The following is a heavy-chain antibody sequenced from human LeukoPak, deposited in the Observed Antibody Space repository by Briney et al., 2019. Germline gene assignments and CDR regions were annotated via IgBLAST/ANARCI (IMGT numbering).Heavy chain of an antibody. J-gene: IGHJ4*02. CDR2: ISSSGSTI. D-gene: IGHD5-12*01. CDR3: ARENSGYDSGY. CDR1: GFTFSSYE. V-gene: IGHV3-48*03. Sequence: PGGSLRLSCAASGFTFSSYEMNWVRQAPGKGLEWVSYISSSGSTIYYADSVRGRFTISRDNAKNSLYLQMNSLRAEDTAVYYCARENSGYDSGYWAQGTLVTVSS.